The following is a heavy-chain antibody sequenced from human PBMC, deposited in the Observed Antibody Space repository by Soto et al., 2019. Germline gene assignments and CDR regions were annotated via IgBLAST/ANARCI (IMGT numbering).Heavy chain of an antibody. Sequence: SETLSLTCTVSGGSISSHYWSWIRQPPGKGLEWIGYIYSSGSTNYNPSLKNRLTISVDTSKNQFSLRLSSVTAADTAVYYCARGTSGSHWPFDYWGQGTLVTVSS. V-gene: IGHV4-59*11. CDR1: GGSISSHY. CDR2: IYSSGST. CDR3: ARGTSGSHWPFDY. D-gene: IGHD1-26*01. J-gene: IGHJ4*02.